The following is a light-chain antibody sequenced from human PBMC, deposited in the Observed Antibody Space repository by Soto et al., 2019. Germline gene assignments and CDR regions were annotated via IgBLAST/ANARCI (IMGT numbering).Light chain of an antibody. CDR1: QSVRSSY. Sequence: EIVFTQSPGTLSLSPGERATLSCRASQSVRSSYLAWYQQKLGQAPRLLIYGVSNRATGIPDRFSGSGSGTDITLTISRLESEDFAVYYCQQYGTSPRTFGQGTKVEIK. J-gene: IGKJ1*01. CDR2: GVS. CDR3: QQYGTSPRT. V-gene: IGKV3-20*01.